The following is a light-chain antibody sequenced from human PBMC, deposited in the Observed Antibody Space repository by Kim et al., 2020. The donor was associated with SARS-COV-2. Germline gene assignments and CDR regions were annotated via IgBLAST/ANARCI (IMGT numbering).Light chain of an antibody. J-gene: IGLJ1*01. CDR2: EVN. Sequence: QSALTQPPSASGSPGQSVTISCTGTSSDVGGYNYVSWYQQHPGKAPKLMIYEVNKRPSGVPDRFSGSKSGNTASLTVSGLQAEGEAKYYCSSYAGSNNYVFGTGTKVTVL. V-gene: IGLV2-8*01. CDR1: SSDVGGYNY. CDR3: SSYAGSNNYV.